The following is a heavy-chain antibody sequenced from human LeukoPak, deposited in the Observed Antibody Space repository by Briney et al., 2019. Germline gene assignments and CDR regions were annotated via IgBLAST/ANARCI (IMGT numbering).Heavy chain of an antibody. CDR3: ATVARITIFGVVIINYFDY. V-gene: IGHV1-24*01. CDR2: FDPEDGET. J-gene: IGHJ4*01. D-gene: IGHD3-3*01. Sequence: GASVKVSCKVSGYTLTELSMHWVRQAPGKGLEWMGGFDPEDGETIYAQKFQGRVTMTEDTSTDTAYMELSSLRSEDTAVYYCATVARITIFGVVIINYFDYWGQNPGHRLL. CDR1: GYTLTELS.